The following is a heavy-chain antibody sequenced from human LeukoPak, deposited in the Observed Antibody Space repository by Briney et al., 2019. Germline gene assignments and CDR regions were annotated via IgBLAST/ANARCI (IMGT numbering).Heavy chain of an antibody. J-gene: IGHJ5*02. CDR3: ARRASDLNWFDP. CDR1: GGSITSSSYY. V-gene: IGHV4-39*07. CDR2: INYSGNT. D-gene: IGHD2-21*02. Sequence: SETLSLTCTVSGGSITSSSYYWGWIRQPPGKGLEWIALINYSGNTFYNASLKSRVTISLDASSNRFSLNLNSVTAADTAVYYCARRASDLNWFDPWGQGTLVTVSS.